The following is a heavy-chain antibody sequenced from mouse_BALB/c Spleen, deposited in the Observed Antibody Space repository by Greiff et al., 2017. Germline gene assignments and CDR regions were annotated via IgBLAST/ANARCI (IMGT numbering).Heavy chain of an antibody. CDR2: INPYNGDT. V-gene: IGHV1-20*02. CDR1: GYSFTGYF. J-gene: IGHJ1*01. Sequence: VQLQQSGPELVKPGASVKISCKASGYSFTGYFMNWVMQSHGKSLEWIGRINPYNGDTFYNQKFKGKATLTVDKSSSTAHMELRSLASEDSAVYYCARSVQGYFDVWGAGTTVTVSS. CDR3: ARSVQGYFDV.